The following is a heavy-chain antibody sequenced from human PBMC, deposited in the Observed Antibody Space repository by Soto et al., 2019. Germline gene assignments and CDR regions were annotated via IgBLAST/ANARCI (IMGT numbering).Heavy chain of an antibody. CDR3: ARVRGYCTNGVCQDYYYGMDV. CDR1: GYTFTGYY. V-gene: IGHV1-2*02. D-gene: IGHD2-8*01. J-gene: IGHJ6*02. CDR2: INPNSGCT. Sequence: ASVKVSCKASGYTFTGYYMHWVRQAPGQGLEWMGWINPNSGCTNYAQKFQGRVTMTRDTSISTAYMELCRLRSDDTAVYYCARVRGYCTNGVCQDYYYGMDVWGQGTTVTVSS.